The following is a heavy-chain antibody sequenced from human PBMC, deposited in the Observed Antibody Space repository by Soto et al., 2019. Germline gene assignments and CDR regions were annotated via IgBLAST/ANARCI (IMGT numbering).Heavy chain of an antibody. J-gene: IGHJ6*02. Sequence: GGSLRLSCAASEFTFSSYAMSWVRQAPGKGLEWVSAISGSGGSTYYADSVKGRFTISRDNSKNTLYLQMNSLRAEDTAVYYCAKARTDSSGWYLRADYYYYGMDVWGQGTTVTV. D-gene: IGHD6-19*01. CDR3: AKARTDSSGWYLRADYYYYGMDV. CDR2: ISGSGGST. CDR1: EFTFSSYA. V-gene: IGHV3-23*01.